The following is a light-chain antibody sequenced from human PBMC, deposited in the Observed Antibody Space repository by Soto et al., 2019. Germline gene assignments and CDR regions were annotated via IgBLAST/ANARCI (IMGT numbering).Light chain of an antibody. CDR2: GNS. J-gene: IGLJ2*01. Sequence: QLVLTQPPSLSGAPGQRVTISCSNIGARYDVHWYQQLPGTAPKLPTYGNSDPPSWVPDRFSGSKSGASASPAITRLLAEDEADYYCHSYVSSVTGTRVFGGGTKLTVL. CDR3: HSYVSSVTGTRV. V-gene: IGLV1-40*01. CDR1: SNIGARYD.